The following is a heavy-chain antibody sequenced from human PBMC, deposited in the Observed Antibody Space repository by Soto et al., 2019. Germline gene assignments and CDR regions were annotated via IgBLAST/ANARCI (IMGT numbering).Heavy chain of an antibody. CDR2: IYSGGST. CDR1: GFTVSSNY. CDR3: ARVGSMTTRYYYYYYMDV. J-gene: IGHJ6*03. Sequence: GGSLRLSCAASGFTVSSNYMSWVRQAPGKGLEWVSVIYSGGSTYYADSVKGRITISRDNSKNTLYLQMNSLRAEDTAVYYCARVGSMTTRYYYYYYMDVWGKGTTVTVSS. V-gene: IGHV3-66*01. D-gene: IGHD4-17*01.